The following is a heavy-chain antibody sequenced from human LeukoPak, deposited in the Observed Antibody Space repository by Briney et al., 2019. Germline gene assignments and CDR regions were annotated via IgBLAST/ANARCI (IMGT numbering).Heavy chain of an antibody. Sequence: SQTLSLTCTVSGGSISSGGYYWSWIRQHPGKGLEWIGYIYYSGSTYYNPSLKSRVTISVDTSKNQFSLKLSSVTAADTAVYYCALTPPIAAADYWYFDLWGRGTLVTVSS. CDR3: ALTPPIAAADYWYFDL. D-gene: IGHD6-13*01. V-gene: IGHV4-31*03. J-gene: IGHJ2*01. CDR2: IYYSGST. CDR1: GGSISSGGYY.